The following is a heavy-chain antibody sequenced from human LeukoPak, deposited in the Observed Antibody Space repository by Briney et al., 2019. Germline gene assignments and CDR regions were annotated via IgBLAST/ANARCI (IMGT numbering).Heavy chain of an antibody. CDR1: GGSISSYY. V-gene: IGHV4-59*08. J-gene: IGHJ5*02. CDR3: ARQWYSSGVNWFDP. CDR2: IYDSGTT. Sequence: SETLSLTCTVSGGSISSYYWSWIRQPPGKGLEWIGYIYDSGTTNYNPSLKSRVTISVDTSKNQFSLKLSSVTAADTAVYYCARQWYSSGVNWFDPWGQGTMVTVSS. D-gene: IGHD6-19*01.